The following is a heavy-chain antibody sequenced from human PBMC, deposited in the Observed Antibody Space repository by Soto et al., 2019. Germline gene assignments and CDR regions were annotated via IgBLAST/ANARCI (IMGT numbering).Heavy chain of an antibody. D-gene: IGHD3-22*01. V-gene: IGHV1-69*01. J-gene: IGHJ5*01. CDR1: GGTFSTYA. CDR3: ARRDSKYDSAGYPPFDS. CDR2: VIPIFRSA. Sequence: QVQLVQSGAEVKKPGSSVKVSCKSSGGTFSTYAISWVRQAPGQGLEWMGAVIPIFRSANYAQKCQGRVTITADEFTTTAYMELSSLRSDDTAIYFCARRDSKYDSAGYPPFDSWGQGTLVTVSS.